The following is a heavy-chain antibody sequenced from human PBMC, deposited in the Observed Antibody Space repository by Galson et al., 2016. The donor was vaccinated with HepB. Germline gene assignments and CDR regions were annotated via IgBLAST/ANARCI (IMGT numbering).Heavy chain of an antibody. D-gene: IGHD2-15*01. J-gene: IGHJ6*02. Sequence: SETLSLTCTVSGDSFGRYYWSWVRQSPGKGLEWIGYISYSGSTDYNPSLKSRVTISQDTSENRFSLKLSSVSAADTAVYYCASCSGGSHSYYYNAIDVWGRGTTVTVSS. CDR3: ASCSGGSHSYYYNAIDV. CDR1: GDSFGRYY. V-gene: IGHV4-59*13. CDR2: ISYSGST.